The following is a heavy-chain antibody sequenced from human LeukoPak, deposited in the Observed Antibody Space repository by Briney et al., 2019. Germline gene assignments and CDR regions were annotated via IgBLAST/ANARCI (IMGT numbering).Heavy chain of an antibody. CDR2: ISGSGGST. CDR1: GFTFSSYA. V-gene: IGHV3-23*01. D-gene: IGHD2-15*01. Sequence: GESLKISCAASGFTFSSYAMSWVRQAPGKGLEWVSAISGSGGSTYYADSVKGRFTISRDNSKNTLYLQMNSLRAEDTAVYYCAKDAGYCSGGSCYLYYFDYWGQGTLVTVSS. CDR3: AKDAGYCSGGSCYLYYFDY. J-gene: IGHJ4*02.